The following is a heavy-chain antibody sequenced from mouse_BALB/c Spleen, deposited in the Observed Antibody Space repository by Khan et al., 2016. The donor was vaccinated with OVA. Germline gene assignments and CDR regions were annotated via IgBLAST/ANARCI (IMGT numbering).Heavy chain of an antibody. CDR2: INPTSGYT. Sequence: QVQLQQSGAELAKPGASVKMSCTASGYTFTSYWMHWIKQRPGQGLEWIGHINPTSGYTDYNQKFKDKATLTADKSSSTAYMQLSSLTSDDSAVYYCARDRIDYWGQGTALTVSS. J-gene: IGHJ2*01. V-gene: IGHV1-7*01. CDR1: GYTFTSYW. CDR3: ARDRIDY.